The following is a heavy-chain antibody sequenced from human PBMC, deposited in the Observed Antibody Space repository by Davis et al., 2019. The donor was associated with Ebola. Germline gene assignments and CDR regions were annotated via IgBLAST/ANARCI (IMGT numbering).Heavy chain of an antibody. CDR2: IYHSGST. CDR3: ARDFGHCSSTSCSATNWFDP. CDR1: GGSISSCNW. D-gene: IGHD2-2*01. J-gene: IGHJ5*02. V-gene: IGHV4-4*02. Sequence: PSETLSLTCAVSGGSISSCNWWSWVRQPPGKRLEWIGDIYHSGSTNYNPSLKSRVTISVDKSKNQFSLKLSSVTAADTAVYYCARDFGHCSSTSCSATNWFDPWGQGTLVTVSS.